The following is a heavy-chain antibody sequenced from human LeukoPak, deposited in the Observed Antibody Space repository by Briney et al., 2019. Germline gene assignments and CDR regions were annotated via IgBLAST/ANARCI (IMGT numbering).Heavy chain of an antibody. CDR3: VRGGVDY. D-gene: IGHD3-16*01. V-gene: IGHV3-53*01. CDR2: TYSGGST. Sequence: GGSLRLSCAASGFTVSSNYMNWVRQAPGKGLEWVSVTYSGGSTYYADSVKGRFTISRDNAKNTVYLQMNSLRVEDTAVYYCVRGGVDYWGQGTLVTVSS. CDR1: GFTVSSNY. J-gene: IGHJ4*02.